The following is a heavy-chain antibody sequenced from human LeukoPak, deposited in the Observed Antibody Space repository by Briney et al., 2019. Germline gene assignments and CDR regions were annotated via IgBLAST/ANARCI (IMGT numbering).Heavy chain of an antibody. CDR1: GFTFSSYA. J-gene: IGHJ4*02. V-gene: IGHV3-23*01. Sequence: GGSLRLSRAASGFTFSSYAMSWVRQAPGKGLEWVSAISGSGGSTYYADPVKGRFTISRDNSKNTLYVQMNSLRAEDTAVYYCAKDGGSGYYYFDYWGQGTLVTVSS. CDR2: ISGSGGST. D-gene: IGHD3-22*01. CDR3: AKDGGSGYYYFDY.